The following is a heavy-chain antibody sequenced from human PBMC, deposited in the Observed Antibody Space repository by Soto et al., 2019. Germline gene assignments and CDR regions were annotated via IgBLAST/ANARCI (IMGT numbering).Heavy chain of an antibody. V-gene: IGHV3-72*01. CDR3: VLWVRGLINY. J-gene: IGHJ4*02. CDR2: SRNRVDKYAT. Sequence: EVQLVESGGGLVQPGGSLRLSCATSGITFSDHDMDWVRQAPGKGLEWLGRSRNRVDKYATDYAASVRGRFTFSRDDSKSSLSRQMRSLKAGDTAMYYCVLWVRGLINYWGQGTLVTVSS. CDR1: GITFSDHD. D-gene: IGHD3-10*01.